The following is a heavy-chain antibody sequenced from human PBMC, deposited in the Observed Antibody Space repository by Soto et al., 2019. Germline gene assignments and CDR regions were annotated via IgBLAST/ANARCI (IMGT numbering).Heavy chain of an antibody. CDR2: INHSGST. J-gene: IGHJ5*02. CDR3: ARALRLRVHGSNWFDP. V-gene: IGHV4-34*01. D-gene: IGHD5-12*01. Sequence: QVQLQQWGTGLLKPSETLSLTCAVYGGSFSGYYWSWIRQPPGKGLEWIGEINHSGSTNYNPSLKSRVTISVDTSKNQFSLKLSSVTAADTAVYYCARALRLRVHGSNWFDPWGQGTLVTVSS. CDR1: GGSFSGYY.